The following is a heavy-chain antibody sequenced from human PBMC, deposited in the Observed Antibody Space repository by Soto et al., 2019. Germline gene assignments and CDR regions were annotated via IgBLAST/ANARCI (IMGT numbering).Heavy chain of an antibody. CDR3: ASCISYYYYGMDV. D-gene: IGHD2-8*01. Sequence: ASVKVSCKASGGTFSSYAISWVRQAPGQGLEWMGGIIPIFGTANYAQKFQGRVAITADESTSTAYMELSSLRSEDTAVYYCASCISYYYYGMDVWGQGTTVTVSS. CDR2: IIPIFGTA. V-gene: IGHV1-69*13. J-gene: IGHJ6*02. CDR1: GGTFSSYA.